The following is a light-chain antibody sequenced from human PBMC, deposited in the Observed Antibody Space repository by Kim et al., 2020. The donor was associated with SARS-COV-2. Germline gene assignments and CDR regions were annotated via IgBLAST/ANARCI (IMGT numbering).Light chain of an antibody. CDR3: QGWDSSTLYV. J-gene: IGLJ1*01. V-gene: IGLV3-1*01. CDR2: QDS. Sequence: SYELTQPPSVSVSPGQTASITCSGDKLGDKYACWYQQKPGQSPVLVIYQDSKRPSGIPERFSGSNSGNTATLTISGTQAMDEADYYCQGWDSSTLYVLGT. CDR1: KLGDKY.